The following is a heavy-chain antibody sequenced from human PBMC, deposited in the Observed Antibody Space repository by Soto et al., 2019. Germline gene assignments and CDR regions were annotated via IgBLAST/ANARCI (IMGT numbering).Heavy chain of an antibody. J-gene: IGHJ5*02. D-gene: IGHD1-20*01. CDR2: SYYSGTS. Sequence: SETLSLTCTVSGGSIRVRSYYWTWIRQTPGKGLEWVGSSYYSGTSYFNPALKGRVTISVDTSTNQFSLRLTSVTAADTAVYYCTRRYNWNDYYFDPWGQGTLVTDSS. CDR3: TRRYNWNDYYFDP. V-gene: IGHV4-39*01. CDR1: GGSIRVRSYY.